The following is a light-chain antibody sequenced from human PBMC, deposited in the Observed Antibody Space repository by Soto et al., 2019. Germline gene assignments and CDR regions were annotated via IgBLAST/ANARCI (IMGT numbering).Light chain of an antibody. CDR1: QSVSNN. V-gene: IGKV3-15*01. J-gene: IGKJ2*01. Sequence: EIVMTQSPATLSVSPGERATLSCRASQSVSNNLAWYQQRPGQAPRLLIYGASTRATGIPARFSGSGSGTEFTLTISSLQSEDFAVYYCQQYNNSPYTFGQGTKLEIK. CDR3: QQYNNSPYT. CDR2: GAS.